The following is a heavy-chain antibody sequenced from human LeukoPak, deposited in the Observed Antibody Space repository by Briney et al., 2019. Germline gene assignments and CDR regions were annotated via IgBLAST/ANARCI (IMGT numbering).Heavy chain of an antibody. CDR1: GVTFSNYG. D-gene: IGHD4-23*01. J-gene: IGHJ6*03. CDR2: ISYDGGNK. V-gene: IGHV3-30*18. CDR3: AKDGTTIITLDSFFYYVDV. Sequence: GGSLRLSCAASGVTFSNYGMYWVRQVPGKGLERVAVISYDGGNKYYADSVKGRFTISRDNSKDTLYLQMNSLRAEDTAVYYCAKDGTTIITLDSFFYYVDVWGKGTTVTVSS.